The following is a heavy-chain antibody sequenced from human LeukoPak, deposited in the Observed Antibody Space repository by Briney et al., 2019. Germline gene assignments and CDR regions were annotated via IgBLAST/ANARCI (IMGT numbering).Heavy chain of an antibody. CDR3: ARGWGLIWSGLTDPYYFDY. D-gene: IGHD3-3*01. CDR1: GYTFTGYY. V-gene: IGHV1-2*02. CDR2: INPNSGGT. J-gene: IGHJ4*02. Sequence: VKVSFKASGYTFTGYYMHWVRPAPGQGLEWMGWINPNSGGTNYAQKFQGRVTITRDTSISTAYMELSRLRSDDTAVYYCARGWGLIWSGLTDPYYFDYWGQGTLVTVSS.